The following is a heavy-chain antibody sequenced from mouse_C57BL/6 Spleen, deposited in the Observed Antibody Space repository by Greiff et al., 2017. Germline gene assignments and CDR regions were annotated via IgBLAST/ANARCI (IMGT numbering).Heavy chain of an antibody. Sequence: QVQLKQPGAELVKPGASVKMSCKASGYTFTSYWITWVKQRPGQGLEWIGDIYPGSGSTNYNEKFKSKATLTVDTSSSTAYMQLSSLTSEDSAVYYCARRGDGYGYYFDYWGQGTTLTVSS. D-gene: IGHD2-2*01. CDR2: IYPGSGST. CDR3: ARRGDGYGYYFDY. V-gene: IGHV1-55*01. CDR1: GYTFTSYW. J-gene: IGHJ2*01.